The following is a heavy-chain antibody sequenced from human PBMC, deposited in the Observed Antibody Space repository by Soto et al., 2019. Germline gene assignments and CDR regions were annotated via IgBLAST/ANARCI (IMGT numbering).Heavy chain of an antibody. CDR1: GYSFTSYW. V-gene: IGHV5-51*01. Sequence: PGESLKFSCSGSGYSFTSYWIGWVRQMPGKGLEWMGIIYPGDSDTRYSPSFQGQVTISADKSISTAYLQWSSLKASDTAMYYCARRYNWNYLHAFDIWGQGTMVTVSS. CDR2: IYPGDSDT. D-gene: IGHD1-7*01. J-gene: IGHJ3*02. CDR3: ARRYNWNYLHAFDI.